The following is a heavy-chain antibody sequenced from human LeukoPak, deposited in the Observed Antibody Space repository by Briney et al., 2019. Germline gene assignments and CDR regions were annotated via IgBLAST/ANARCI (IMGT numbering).Heavy chain of an antibody. CDR3: ARASADWGFGSLVY. CDR1: GDSVSSKSAT. J-gene: IGHJ4*02. V-gene: IGHV6-1*01. D-gene: IGHD7-27*01. Sequence: SQTLSLTCATSGDSVSSKSATWNWIRQSPSRGLEWLGRTYYRSKWYNDYAVSVKSRMTINPDAPKNQFSLQVNSVTPEDTAIYYCARASADWGFGSLVYWGQGTLVTVSS. CDR2: TYYRSKWYN.